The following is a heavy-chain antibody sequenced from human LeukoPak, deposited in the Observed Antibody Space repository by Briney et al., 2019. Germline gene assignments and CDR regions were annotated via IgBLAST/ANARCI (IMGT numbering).Heavy chain of an antibody. V-gene: IGHV3-33*06. D-gene: IGHD6-19*01. CDR3: AKGKETSDWYNFDY. J-gene: IGHJ4*02. CDR2: IWYDGSNK. Sequence: GGSLRLSCAASGFTFSSYGMHWVRQAPGKGLEWVAVIWYDGSNKYYAGSVKGRFTISRDNSKNTLYLQMNSLRGEDTAVYYCAKGKETSDWYNFDYWGQGTLVTVSS. CDR1: GFTFSSYG.